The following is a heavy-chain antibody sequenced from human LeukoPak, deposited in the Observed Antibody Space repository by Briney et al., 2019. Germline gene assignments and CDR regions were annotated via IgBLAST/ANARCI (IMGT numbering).Heavy chain of an antibody. CDR3: ARDYYDSSGYHNWFDP. CDR1: GFTFSSYS. CDR2: INIVNNAI. J-gene: IGHJ5*02. V-gene: IGHV3-48*04. D-gene: IGHD3-22*01. Sequence: PGGSLRLSCAASGFTFSSYSMNWVRQAPGKGLEWVSHINIVNNAICYSDSVKGRFTISRNNAKNSLYLQMNSLRAEDTAVYYCARDYYDSSGYHNWFDPWGQGTLVTVSS.